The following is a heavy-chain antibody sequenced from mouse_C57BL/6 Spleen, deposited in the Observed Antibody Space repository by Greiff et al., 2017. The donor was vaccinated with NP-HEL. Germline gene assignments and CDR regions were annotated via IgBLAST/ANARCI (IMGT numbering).Heavy chain of an antibody. Sequence: QVQLQQPGAELVMPGASVKLSCKASGYTFTSYWMHWVKQRPGQGLEWIGEINPSDSYTNYNQKFKGKSTLTVDKSSSTAYMQLSSLTSEDSAGYYCARGGTGAFAFWGQGTLVTVSA. V-gene: IGHV1-69*01. CDR1: GYTFTSYW. J-gene: IGHJ3*01. CDR3: ARGGTGAFAF. CDR2: INPSDSYT. D-gene: IGHD3-3*01.